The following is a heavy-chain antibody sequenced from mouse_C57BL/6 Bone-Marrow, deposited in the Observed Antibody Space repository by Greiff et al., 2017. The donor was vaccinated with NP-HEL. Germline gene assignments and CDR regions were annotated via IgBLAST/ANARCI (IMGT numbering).Heavy chain of an antibody. CDR1: GFSLTSYG. CDR2: IWSGGST. CDR3: ARNGRLRPYYFDY. D-gene: IGHD2-2*01. J-gene: IGHJ2*01. V-gene: IGHV2-2*01. Sequence: VKLQESGPGLVQPSQSLSITCTVSGFSLTSYGVHWVRQSPGKGLEWLGVIWSGGSTDYNAAFISRLSISKDNSKSQVFFKMNSLQADDTAIYYCARNGRLRPYYFDYWGQGTTLTVSS.